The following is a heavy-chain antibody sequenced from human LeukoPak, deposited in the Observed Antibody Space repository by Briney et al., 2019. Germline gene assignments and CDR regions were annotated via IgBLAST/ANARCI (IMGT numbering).Heavy chain of an antibody. CDR2: ISGSGGST. V-gene: IGHV3-23*01. D-gene: IGHD3-10*01. J-gene: IGHJ5*02. CDR3: AKDLLLKQSGDNWFDP. CDR1: GFTFSSYA. Sequence: GGSLRLSCAASGFTFSSYAMSWVRQAPGKGREWVSAISGSGGSTYYADSVKGRFTISRDNSKNTLYLQMNSLRAEDTAVYYCAKDLLLKQSGDNWFDPWGQGTLVTVSS.